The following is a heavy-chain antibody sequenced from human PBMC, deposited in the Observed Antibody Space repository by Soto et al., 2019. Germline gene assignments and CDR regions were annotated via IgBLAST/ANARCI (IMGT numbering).Heavy chain of an antibody. D-gene: IGHD6-19*01. CDR3: AASEVAVAPFDY. Sequence: ASVKVSCKASGYTFTSYGISWVRQAPGQALEWMGWISAYNGNTNYAQKFQDRVTMTRDTSMSTAYMELSSLRSEDTAMYYCAASEVAVAPFDYWGQGTLVTVSS. V-gene: IGHV1-18*01. J-gene: IGHJ4*02. CDR2: ISAYNGNT. CDR1: GYTFTSYG.